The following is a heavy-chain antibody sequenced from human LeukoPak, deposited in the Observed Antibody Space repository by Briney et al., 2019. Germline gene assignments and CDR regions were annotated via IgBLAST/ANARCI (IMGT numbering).Heavy chain of an antibody. CDR2: MNPNSGNT. V-gene: IGHV1-8*01. Sequence: ASVKVSCKASGYTFTSYDINWVRQATGQGLEWMGWMNPNSGNTGYAQKFQGRVTMTRNTSISTAYMELSSLRSEDTAVYYCARGLAGAVAGTSRNYYYYYYMDVWGKGPRSPSP. D-gene: IGHD6-19*01. J-gene: IGHJ6*03. CDR1: GYTFTSYD. CDR3: ARGLAGAVAGTSRNYYYYYYMDV.